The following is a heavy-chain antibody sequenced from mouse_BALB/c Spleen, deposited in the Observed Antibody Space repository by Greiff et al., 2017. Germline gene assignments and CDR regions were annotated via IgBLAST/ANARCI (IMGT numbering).Heavy chain of an antibody. D-gene: IGHD2-4*01. J-gene: IGHJ3*01. CDR1: GFNIKDTY. Sequence: EVHLVESGAELVKPGASVKLSCTASGFNIKDTYMHWVKQRPEQGLEWIGRIDPANGNTKYDPKFQGKATITADTSSNTAYLQLSSLTSEDTAVYYCARWGLRRGFAYWGQGTLVTVSA. CDR2: IDPANGNT. V-gene: IGHV14-3*02. CDR3: ARWGLRRGFAY.